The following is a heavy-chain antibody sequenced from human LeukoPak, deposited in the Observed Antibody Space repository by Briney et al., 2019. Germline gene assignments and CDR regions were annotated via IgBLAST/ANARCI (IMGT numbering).Heavy chain of an antibody. CDR3: ARHRVLYSSPAPFDP. J-gene: IGHJ5*02. CDR1: GGSINSYY. V-gene: IGHV4-59*08. Sequence: SETLSLTCTVSGGSINSYYWSWIRQPRGKGLEWIGYIYYIGSTNYNPSLKSRVTISVDTSKNQFSLKLSSVTAADTAVYYCARHRVLYSSPAPFDPWGQGTLVTVSS. D-gene: IGHD6-13*01. CDR2: IYYIGST.